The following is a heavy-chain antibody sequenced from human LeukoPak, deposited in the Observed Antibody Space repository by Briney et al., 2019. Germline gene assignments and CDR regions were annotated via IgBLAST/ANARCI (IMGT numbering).Heavy chain of an antibody. D-gene: IGHD2-2*01. CDR1: GYTFTSYG. Sequence: GASVKVSCKASGYTFTSYGISWVRQAPGQGLEWMGWISAYNGNTNYAQKLQGRVTMTTDTSTSTAYMELRSLRSDDTAVYYCARDNIVVVPAASDYWGQGTLVTVSS. V-gene: IGHV1-18*01. CDR2: ISAYNGNT. J-gene: IGHJ4*02. CDR3: ARDNIVVVPAASDY.